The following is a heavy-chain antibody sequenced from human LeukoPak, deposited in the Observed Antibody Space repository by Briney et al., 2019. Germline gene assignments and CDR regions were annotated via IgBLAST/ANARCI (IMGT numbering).Heavy chain of an antibody. J-gene: IGHJ4*02. CDR1: GFTFSSYG. CDR2: ISGSGGST. Sequence: PGGSLRLSCAASGFTFSSYGMSWVRQAPGKGLEWVSAISGSGGSTYYADSVKGRFTISRDNSKNTLYLQMNSLRAEDTAVYYCTKGPDLSRPYYFDYWGQGTLVTVSS. D-gene: IGHD1-14*01. CDR3: TKGPDLSRPYYFDY. V-gene: IGHV3-23*01.